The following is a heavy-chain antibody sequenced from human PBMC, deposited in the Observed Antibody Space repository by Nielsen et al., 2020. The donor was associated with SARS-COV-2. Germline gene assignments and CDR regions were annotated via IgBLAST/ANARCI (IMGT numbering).Heavy chain of an antibody. CDR1: GFTVSSNY. V-gene: IGHV3-66*01. J-gene: IGHJ4*02. CDR3: ARDSEGSGSYYSHFDY. D-gene: IGHD3-10*01. CDR2: IYSGGST. Sequence: GESLKIFCAASGFTVSSNYMSWVRQAPGKGLEWVSVIYSGGSTYYADSVKGRFTISRDNSKNTLYLQMNSLRAEDTAVYYCARDSEGSGSYYSHFDYWGQGTLVTVSS.